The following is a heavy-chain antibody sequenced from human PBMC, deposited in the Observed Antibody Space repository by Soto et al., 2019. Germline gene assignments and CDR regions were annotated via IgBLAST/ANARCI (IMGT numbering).Heavy chain of an antibody. D-gene: IGHD3-9*01. CDR1: GYSIASGYY. Sequence: SETLSLTCAVPGYSIASGYYWAWIRQSPGKGLEWIGSIYHAGSVYYNPSLNSRVAVSLDTSKNHFSLKLTSVTATDTAVYYCARTFEYYGMDVWGQGNTVTVSS. CDR2: IYHAGSV. CDR3: ARTFEYYGMDV. V-gene: IGHV4-38-2*01. J-gene: IGHJ6*02.